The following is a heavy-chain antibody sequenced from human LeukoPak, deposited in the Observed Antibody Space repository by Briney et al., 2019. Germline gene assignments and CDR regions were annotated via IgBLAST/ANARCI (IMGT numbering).Heavy chain of an antibody. V-gene: IGHV1-2*02. CDR1: GYTFTGYY. Sequence: ASVKVSCKASGYTFTGYYIHWVRQAPGQGLEWMGWINPNSGGTNYAQKFQGRVTMTRDTSISTAYMELSRLRSDDTAVYYCARGDIVVLPAGIPHNWFDPWGQGTLVTVSS. CDR3: ARGDIVVLPAGIPHNWFDP. D-gene: IGHD2-2*02. CDR2: INPNSGGT. J-gene: IGHJ5*02.